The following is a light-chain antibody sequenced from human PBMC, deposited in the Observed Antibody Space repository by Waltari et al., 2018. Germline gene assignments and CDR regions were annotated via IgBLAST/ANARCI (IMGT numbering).Light chain of an antibody. Sequence: DMQMTQSPSSLSVSLGNRVTITGRASQDISNFLAWYQQKPGKVPKFLIYGSSSLQSGVPSRFSGSGSGTDFTLTINSLHPEDVGVYYCQKYDSAPLTFGGGTRVDIK. CDR1: QDISNF. CDR3: QKYDSAPLT. V-gene: IGKV1-27*01. J-gene: IGKJ4*01. CDR2: GSS.